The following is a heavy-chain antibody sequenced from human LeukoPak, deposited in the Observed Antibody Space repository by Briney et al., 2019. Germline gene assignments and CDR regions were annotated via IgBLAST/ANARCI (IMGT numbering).Heavy chain of an antibody. CDR1: GFTFSSYS. Sequence: GGALRLSCAASGFTFSSYSMNWVRQAPGKGLEWVSSISSSSSYIYYADSVKGRFTISRDNAKNSLYLQMNSLRAEDTAVYYCARDRAVAGTYWFDPWGQGTLVTVSS. V-gene: IGHV3-21*01. J-gene: IGHJ5*02. CDR2: ISSSSSYI. D-gene: IGHD6-19*01. CDR3: ARDRAVAGTYWFDP.